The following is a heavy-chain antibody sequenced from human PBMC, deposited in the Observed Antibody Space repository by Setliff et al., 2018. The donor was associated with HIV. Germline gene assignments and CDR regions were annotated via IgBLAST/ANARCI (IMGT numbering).Heavy chain of an antibody. D-gene: IGHD1-1*01. Sequence: ASVKVSCKASGYIFLNYDSTWVRQAPGQGLEWMGWISSDNGNTNYAQKIEGRVILTTDTSTNTVEMELRSLRSDDTAVYYCVRDRELRTTRSLDFWGPGTQVTVSS. CDR1: GYIFLNYD. CDR3: VRDRELRTTRSLDF. J-gene: IGHJ4*02. CDR2: ISSDNGNT. V-gene: IGHV1-18*04.